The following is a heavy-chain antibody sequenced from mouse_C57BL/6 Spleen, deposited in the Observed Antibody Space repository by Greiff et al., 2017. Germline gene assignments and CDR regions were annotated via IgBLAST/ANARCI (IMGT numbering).Heavy chain of an antibody. V-gene: IGHV1-53*01. CDR3: ARVGVTTTSFAY. CDR1: GYTFTSYW. J-gene: IGHJ3*01. Sequence: QVQLQQPGTELVKPGASVKLSCKASGYTFTSYWMHWVKQRPGQGLEWIGNINPSNGGTNYNEKFKSKATLTVDKSSRTAYMQLSSLTSEDSAVYDCARVGVTTTSFAYWGQGTLVTVSA. D-gene: IGHD2-3*01. CDR2: INPSNGGT.